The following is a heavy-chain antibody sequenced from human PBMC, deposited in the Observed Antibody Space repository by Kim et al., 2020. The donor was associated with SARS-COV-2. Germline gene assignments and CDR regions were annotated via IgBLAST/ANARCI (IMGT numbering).Heavy chain of an antibody. V-gene: IGHV3-30-3*01. J-gene: IGHJ4*02. D-gene: IGHD2-21*02. Sequence: GGSLRLSCAASGFTINTYVMHWVRQAPGKGLEWVALVPSDGSTKYYSDSVRGRFTISRDSSQNTVYLQMNSLRAEDTALYYCARDRDLSPIHYFGHWGQGTLVTVSS. CDR3: ARDRDLSPIHYFGH. CDR2: VPSDGSTK. CDR1: GFTINTYV.